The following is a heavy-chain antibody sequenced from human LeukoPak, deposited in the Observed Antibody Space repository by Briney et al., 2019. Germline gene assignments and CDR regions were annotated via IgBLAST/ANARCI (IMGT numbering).Heavy chain of an antibody. CDR2: INPNSGGT. V-gene: IGHV1-2*02. D-gene: IGHD5-24*01. CDR1: GYTFTGYY. CDR3: ARTRSTQLPFDY. Sequence: ASVNVSCKASGYTFTGYYMHWVRQAPGQGLEWMGWINPNSGGTNYAQKFQGRVTMTRDTSISTAYMELSRLRSDDTAVYYCARTRSTQLPFDYWGQGTLVTVSS. J-gene: IGHJ4*02.